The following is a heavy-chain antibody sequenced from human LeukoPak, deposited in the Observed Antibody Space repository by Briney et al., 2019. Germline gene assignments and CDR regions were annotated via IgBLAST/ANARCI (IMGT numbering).Heavy chain of an antibody. V-gene: IGHV1-18*01. Sequence: ASVKVSCKASGYTFTSYGISWVRQAPGQGLEWMGWISAYNGNTNYAQKFQGRVTMTRNTSISTAYMELSSLRSEDTAVYYCARSGIGYWGQGTLVTVSS. CDR1: GYTFTSYG. CDR2: ISAYNGNT. CDR3: ARSGIGY. J-gene: IGHJ4*02. D-gene: IGHD6-13*01.